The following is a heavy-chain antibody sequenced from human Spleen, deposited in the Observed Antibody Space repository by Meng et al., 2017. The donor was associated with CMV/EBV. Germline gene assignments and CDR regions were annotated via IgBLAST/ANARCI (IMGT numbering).Heavy chain of an antibody. CDR3: ARVPWLH. J-gene: IGHJ4*02. V-gene: IGHV3-21*01. D-gene: IGHD3-22*01. CDR1: GFSFSSYS. CDR2: ISSSSSYI. Sequence: GESLKISCAASGFSFSSYSMNWVRQAPGKGLEWVSSISSSSSYIYYADSVKGRFTISRDNAKNSLYLQMNGLRVEDTAVYYCARVPWLHWGQGTRVTVSS.